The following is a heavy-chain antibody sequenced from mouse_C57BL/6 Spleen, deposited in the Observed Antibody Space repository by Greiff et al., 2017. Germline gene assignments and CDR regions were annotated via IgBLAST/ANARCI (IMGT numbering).Heavy chain of an antibody. D-gene: IGHD2-12*01. J-gene: IGHJ4*01. CDR2: IDPEDGET. CDR1: GFNIKDYY. V-gene: IGHV14-2*01. CDR3: AKAYSDAMDY. Sequence: EVQLQQSGAELVKPGASVKLSCTASGFNIKDYYMHWVKQRTEQGLEWIGRIDPEDGETKYAPIFQGKATITADTSSNTAYLQLSSLTSEDTAVYYCAKAYSDAMDYWGQGTSVTVSS.